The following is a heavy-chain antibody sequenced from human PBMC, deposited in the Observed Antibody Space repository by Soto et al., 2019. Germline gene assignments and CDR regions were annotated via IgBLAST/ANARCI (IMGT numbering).Heavy chain of an antibody. CDR3: TRDLFSYDYSGILWFDP. CDR2: IRSKGHNYAT. CDR1: GFAFSGSA. Sequence: EVQLVESGGGLVQPGGSLKLSCAASGFAFSGSAMYWVRQASGKGPEWVGRIRSKGHNYATEYAASVKGRFTISRDDSKTTSYLQMNRLQTEDTAVYYCTRDLFSYDYSGILWFDPWGQGTLVTVSS. D-gene: IGHD3-16*01. V-gene: IGHV3-73*02. J-gene: IGHJ5*02.